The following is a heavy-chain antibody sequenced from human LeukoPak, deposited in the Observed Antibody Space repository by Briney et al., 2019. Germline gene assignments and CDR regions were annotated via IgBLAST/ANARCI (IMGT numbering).Heavy chain of an antibody. CDR3: ARASDTAMASDAFDI. V-gene: IGHV4-4*07. CDR2: IYTSGST. J-gene: IGHJ3*02. Sequence: SETLSLTCTVSGGSISSYYWSWIRQPAGKGLEWIGRIYTSGSTNYNPSLKSRVTISVDKSKNQFSLKLSSVTAADTAVYYCARASDTAMASDAFDIWGQGTMVTVPS. D-gene: IGHD5-18*01. CDR1: GGSISSYY.